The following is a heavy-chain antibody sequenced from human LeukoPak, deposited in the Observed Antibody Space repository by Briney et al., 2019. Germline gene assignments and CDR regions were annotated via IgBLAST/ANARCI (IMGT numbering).Heavy chain of an antibody. CDR1: GGSISSSSYY. CDR3: ARLGPSFSRSYIAY. V-gene: IGHV4-39*01. Sequence: SETLSLTCTVSGGSISSSSYYWGWIRLPPGKGLEWIASAYYSGSTYYNPSLRSRVTISVDTSKNQFSLKLSSVTAADTAVYYCARLGPSFSRSYIAYWGQGTLVTVCS. D-gene: IGHD3-16*01. J-gene: IGHJ4*02. CDR2: AYYSGST.